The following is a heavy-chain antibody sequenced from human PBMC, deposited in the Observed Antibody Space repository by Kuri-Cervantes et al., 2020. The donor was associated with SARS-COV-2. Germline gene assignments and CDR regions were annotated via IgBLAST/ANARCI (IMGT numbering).Heavy chain of an antibody. CDR3: AKDQNSGSYSDAFDI. CDR1: GFTFSSYA. V-gene: IGHV3-23*01. CDR2: ISGSGGST. D-gene: IGHD1-26*01. J-gene: IGHJ3*02. Sequence: GGSLRLSCAASGFTFSSYAMSWVRQAPGKGLEWVSAISGSGGSTYYADSVKGRFTISRDNSKNTLYLQMNSLRAEDTAVYHCAKDQNSGSYSDAFDIWGQGTMVTVSS.